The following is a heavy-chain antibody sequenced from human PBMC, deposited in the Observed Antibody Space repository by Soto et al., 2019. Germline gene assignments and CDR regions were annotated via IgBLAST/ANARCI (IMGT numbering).Heavy chain of an antibody. J-gene: IGHJ6*02. CDR1: GYSFTSYW. D-gene: IGHD3-22*01. V-gene: IGHV5-51*01. Sequence: PGESLKISCKGSGYSFTSYWIGWVRQMPGKGLEWKGIIYPGDSDTRYSPSFQGQVTISADKSISTAYLQWSSLKASDTAMYYCARLPQYDSWGYGMDVWGQGTTVTVSS. CDR3: ARLPQYDSWGYGMDV. CDR2: IYPGDSDT.